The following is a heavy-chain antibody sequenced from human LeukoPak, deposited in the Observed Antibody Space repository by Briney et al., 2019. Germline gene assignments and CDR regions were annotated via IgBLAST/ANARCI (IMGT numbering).Heavy chain of an antibody. CDR3: AKDGPLLWFGPTDA. Sequence: GESLRLSCVASGFTFSTYGMSWVRQAPGKGLEWVAAVSSTGSGTYYPDSLKGRFIISRDNSQNTVFLQMSSLRPEDTAFYFCAKDGPLLWFGPTDAWGQGILVTVSS. V-gene: IGHV3-23*01. J-gene: IGHJ5*02. D-gene: IGHD3-10*01. CDR2: VSSTGSGT. CDR1: GFTFSTYG.